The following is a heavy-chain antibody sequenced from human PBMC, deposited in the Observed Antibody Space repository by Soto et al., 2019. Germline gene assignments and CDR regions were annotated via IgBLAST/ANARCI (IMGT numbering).Heavy chain of an antibody. CDR2: IYYSGST. V-gene: IGHV4-39*01. CDR3: ASEYDFWSGYDY. D-gene: IGHD3-3*01. Sequence: SETLSLTCTVSGGSISSSSYYWGWIRQPPGKGLEWIGSIYYSGSTYYNPSLKSRVTISVDTSKNQFSLKLSSVTAADTAVYYCASEYDFWSGYDYWGQGTLVTVSS. CDR1: GGSISSSSYY. J-gene: IGHJ4*02.